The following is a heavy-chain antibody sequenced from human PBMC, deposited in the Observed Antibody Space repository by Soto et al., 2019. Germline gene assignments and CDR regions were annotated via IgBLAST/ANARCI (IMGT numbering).Heavy chain of an antibody. CDR3: ARDPTYYYDSSGYPMDV. CDR1: GFTVSSNY. Sequence: PGGSLRLSCAASGFTVSSNYMSWVRQAPGKGLEWVSVIYSGGSTYYADSVKGRFTISRDNSKNTLYLQMNSLRAEDTAVYYCARDPTYYYDSSGYPMDVWGQGTTVTVPS. CDR2: IYSGGST. J-gene: IGHJ6*02. D-gene: IGHD3-22*01. V-gene: IGHV3-66*01.